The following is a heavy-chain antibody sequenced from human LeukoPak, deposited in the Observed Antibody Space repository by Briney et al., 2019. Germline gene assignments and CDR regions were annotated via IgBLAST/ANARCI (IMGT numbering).Heavy chain of an antibody. CDR1: GFTFSSYS. J-gene: IGHJ4*02. D-gene: IGHD3-10*01. Sequence: GRSLRLSCAASGFTFSSYSMNWVRQAPGKGLEWVSSISSSSSYIYYADSVKGRFTISRDNAKNSLYLQMNSLRAEDTAVYYCARSFTMVRGVKAFDYWGQGTLVTVSS. CDR2: ISSSSSYI. V-gene: IGHV3-21*01. CDR3: ARSFTMVRGVKAFDY.